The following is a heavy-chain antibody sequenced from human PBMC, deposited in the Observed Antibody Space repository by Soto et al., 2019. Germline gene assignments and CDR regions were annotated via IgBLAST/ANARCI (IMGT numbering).Heavy chain of an antibody. V-gene: IGHV5-51*01. CDR3: ARHYEYCTNGVCSGSQATYYYSCMDV. CDR1: GYSVTSYW. D-gene: IGHD2-8*01. CDR2: IYPGDPDT. Sequence: LGESLKISSKGSGYSVTSYWIGWVRQMPGKGLEWMGIIYPGDPDTRYSPSFQGQVTISADKSISTAYLQWSSLNASDTAMYSCARHYEYCTNGVCSGSQATYYYSCMDVWGQGTTVTVS. J-gene: IGHJ6*02.